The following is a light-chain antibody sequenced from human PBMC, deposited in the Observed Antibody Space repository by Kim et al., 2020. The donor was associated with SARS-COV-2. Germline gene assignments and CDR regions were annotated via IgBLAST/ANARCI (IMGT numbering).Light chain of an antibody. CDR2: AAS. Sequence: DIQMTQSPSSLSASVGDRVTITCRASQDITNYLAWYQQRPGKVPQLLIYAASTLQSGVPSRFSGSGYGTHFTLTIHSLHPEDVATYYCQTYNTAPLTFGQGTRLEIK. CDR1: QDITNY. CDR3: QTYNTAPLT. J-gene: IGKJ5*01. V-gene: IGKV1-27*01.